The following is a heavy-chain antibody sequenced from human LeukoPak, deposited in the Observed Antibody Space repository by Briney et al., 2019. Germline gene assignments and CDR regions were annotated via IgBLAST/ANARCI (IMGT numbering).Heavy chain of an antibody. Sequence: GASVKVSWKASGYTFTSYYMHWVRQAPGQGLEWMGIINPSGGSTSYAQKFQGRVTMTRDTSTSTVYMELSSLRSEDTAVYYCAIHYYGSGSYPSAFDIWGQGTMVTVSS. CDR3: AIHYYGSGSYPSAFDI. V-gene: IGHV1-46*01. CDR1: GYTFTSYY. D-gene: IGHD3-10*01. J-gene: IGHJ3*02. CDR2: INPSGGST.